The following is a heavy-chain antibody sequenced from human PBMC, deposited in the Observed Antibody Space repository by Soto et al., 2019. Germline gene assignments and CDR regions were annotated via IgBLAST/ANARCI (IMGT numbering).Heavy chain of an antibody. Sequence: ASVKVSCKVSGYTLTELSMHWVRQAPGKGLEWMGGFDPEDGETIYAQKFQGRVTMTEDTSTDTAYMELSSLRSEDTAVYYCATSFRTRITIFGVVIPGGAFDIWGQGTMVNVSS. CDR3: ATSFRTRITIFGVVIPGGAFDI. D-gene: IGHD3-3*01. CDR2: FDPEDGET. V-gene: IGHV1-24*01. CDR1: GYTLTELS. J-gene: IGHJ3*02.